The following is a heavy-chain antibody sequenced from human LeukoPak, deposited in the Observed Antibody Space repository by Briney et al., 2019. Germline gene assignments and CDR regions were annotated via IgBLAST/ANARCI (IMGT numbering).Heavy chain of an antibody. CDR2: IYYSGST. CDR3: ARDQSETFDI. Sequence: SETLSLTCTVSGYSISSGYYWGWIRQPPGKGLEWIGSIYYSGSTYYNPSLKSRVTISVDTSKNQFSLKLSSVTAADTAVYYCARDQSETFDIWGQGTMVTVSS. D-gene: IGHD3-3*01. V-gene: IGHV4-38-2*02. J-gene: IGHJ3*02. CDR1: GYSISSGYY.